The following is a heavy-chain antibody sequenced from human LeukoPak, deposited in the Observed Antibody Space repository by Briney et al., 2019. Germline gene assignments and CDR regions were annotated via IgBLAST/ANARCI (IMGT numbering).Heavy chain of an antibody. J-gene: IGHJ4*02. CDR1: GITFSSHW. D-gene: IGHD3-10*01. V-gene: IGHV3-7*01. CDR2: INQDGGEK. Sequence: GGSLRLSCAASGITFSSHWMTWVRQAPGKGLEWVANINQDGGEKNYVDSVKGRFTISRDNANNSLYLQMSSLRAEDTAIYYSATSYNGAFDSWGQGTLVTVSS. CDR3: ATSYNGAFDS.